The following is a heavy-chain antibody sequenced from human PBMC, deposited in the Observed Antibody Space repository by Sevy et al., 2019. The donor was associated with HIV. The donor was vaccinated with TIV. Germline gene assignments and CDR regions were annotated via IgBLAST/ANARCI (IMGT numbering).Heavy chain of an antibody. D-gene: IGHD3-16*02. CDR1: GFTFSSYD. V-gene: IGHV3-13*01. CDR3: ARGIMITFGGVIENWFDP. Sequence: GGSLRLSCAASGFTFSSYDMRWVRQATGKGLEWVSAIGTAGDKYCPGSVKGRFTISGENAKNSLYLQMNSLKAGDTAVYYCARGIMITFGGVIENWFDPWGQGTLVTVSS. J-gene: IGHJ5*02. CDR2: IGTAGDK.